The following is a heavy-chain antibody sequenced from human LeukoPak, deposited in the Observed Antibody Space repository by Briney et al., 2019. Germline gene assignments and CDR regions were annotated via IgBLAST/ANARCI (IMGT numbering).Heavy chain of an antibody. D-gene: IGHD2-15*01. CDR3: AKDTTTSGARFDY. J-gene: IGHJ4*02. CDR1: GFTFSSYE. Sequence: QPGGSLRPSCAASGFTFSSYEMNWVRQAPGKGLEWVSYISSSGSTMYYADSVKGRFTISRDNSKNSLYLQMNSLRTEDTALYYCAKDTTTSGARFDYWGQGTLVTVSS. CDR2: ISSSGSTM. V-gene: IGHV3-48*03.